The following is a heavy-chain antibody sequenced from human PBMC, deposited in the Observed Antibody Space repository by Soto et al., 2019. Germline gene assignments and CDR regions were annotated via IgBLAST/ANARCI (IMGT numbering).Heavy chain of an antibody. J-gene: IGHJ5*02. CDR1: GGSISSYY. CDR3: ARGQGTFEGDWFDP. V-gene: IGHV4-59*01. CDR2: IYYSGST. D-gene: IGHD3-10*01. Sequence: QVQLQESGPGLVKPSETLSLTCTVSGGSISSYYWSWIRQPPGKGLEWIGYIYYSGSTNYNPSLKSRVTISVYTSKNQFSLKLSSVTAADTAVYYCARGQGTFEGDWFDPWGQGTLVTVSS.